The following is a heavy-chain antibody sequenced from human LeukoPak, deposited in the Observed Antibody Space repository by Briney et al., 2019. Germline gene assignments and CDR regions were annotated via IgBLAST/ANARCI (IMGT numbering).Heavy chain of an antibody. J-gene: IGHJ5*02. D-gene: IGHD3-9*01. CDR2: IYYSGST. CDR1: GGSISSYY. V-gene: IGHV4-59*01. CDR3: ARDNPDYYDILTGYYKGNWFDP. Sequence: SETLSLTCTVSGGSISSYYWSWIRQPPGKGLEWIGYIYYSGSTNYNPSLKSRVTISVDTPKNQFSLKLSSVTAADTAVYYCARDNPDYYDILTGYYKGNWFDPWGQGTLVTVSS.